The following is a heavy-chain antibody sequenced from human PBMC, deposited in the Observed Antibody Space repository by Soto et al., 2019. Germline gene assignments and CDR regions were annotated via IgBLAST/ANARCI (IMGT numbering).Heavy chain of an antibody. Sequence: SETLSLTCTVSGGSISSSSYYWGWIRQPPGKGLEWIGSIYYSGSTYYNPSLKSRVTISVDTSKNQFSLKLSSVTAADTAVYYCARLNEDSSSAWEYYYYMGVWGKGTTVTVSS. CDR3: ARLNEDSSSAWEYYYYMGV. CDR2: IYYSGST. CDR1: GGSISSSSYY. D-gene: IGHD6-6*01. V-gene: IGHV4-39*01. J-gene: IGHJ6*03.